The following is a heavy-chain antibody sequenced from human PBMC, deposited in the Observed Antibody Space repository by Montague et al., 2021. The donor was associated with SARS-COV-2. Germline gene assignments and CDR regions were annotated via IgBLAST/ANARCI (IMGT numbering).Heavy chain of an antibody. J-gene: IGHJ4*02. Sequence: LRLSCATSGFTFDNFGMVWVRQSPGKGLEWVAGINWNSDIIAYADSVKGRFTISRDNAKNSVYLQMNSLRAEDTALYYCAKDVWSGSYAWGYFDFWGQGTLVTVSS. V-gene: IGHV3-9*01. CDR1: GFTFDNFG. CDR2: INWNSDII. CDR3: AKDVWSGSYAWGYFDF. D-gene: IGHD3-3*01.